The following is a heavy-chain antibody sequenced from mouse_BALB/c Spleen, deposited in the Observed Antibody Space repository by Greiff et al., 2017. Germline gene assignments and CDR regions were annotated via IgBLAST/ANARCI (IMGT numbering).Heavy chain of an antibody. J-gene: IGHJ4*01. CDR2: ISNGGGST. D-gene: IGHD1-2*01. CDR3: ARNSYGYGAMDY. Sequence: EVKLEESGGGLVQPGGSLKLSCAASGFTFSSYTMSWVRQTPEKRLEWVAYISNGGGSTYYPDTVKGRFTISRDNAKNTLYLQISSLKSEDTAMYYCARNSYGYGAMDYWGQGTSVTVSS. V-gene: IGHV5-12-2*01. CDR1: GFTFSSYT.